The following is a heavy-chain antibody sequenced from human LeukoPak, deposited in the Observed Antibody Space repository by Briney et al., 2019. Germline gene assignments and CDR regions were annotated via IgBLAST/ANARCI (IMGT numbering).Heavy chain of an antibody. CDR3: ARDLLHPLYYDFWSGYCFDY. Sequence: GGSLRLSCAASGFTFSSYSMNWVRQAPGKGLEWVSSISSSSSYIYYADSVKGRFTISRENAKNSLYLQMNSLRAEDTAVYYCARDLLHPLYYDFWSGYCFDYWGQGTLVTVSS. V-gene: IGHV3-21*01. CDR2: ISSSSSYI. D-gene: IGHD3-3*01. CDR1: GFTFSSYS. J-gene: IGHJ4*02.